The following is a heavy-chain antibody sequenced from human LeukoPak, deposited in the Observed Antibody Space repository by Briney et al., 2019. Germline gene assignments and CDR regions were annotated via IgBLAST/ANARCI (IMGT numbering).Heavy chain of an antibody. CDR3: ARTYDFWSGYDY. D-gene: IGHD3-3*01. CDR2: ISYDETNK. Sequence: PGGSLRLSCAASGFTFTNYAMHWVRQAPGKGLEWVAVISYDETNKYYEDSVKGRFTISRDSSKNTLYLQMNSLRAEDTAVYYCARTYDFWSGYDYWGQGTLVTVSS. CDR1: GFTFTNYA. J-gene: IGHJ4*02. V-gene: IGHV3-30*04.